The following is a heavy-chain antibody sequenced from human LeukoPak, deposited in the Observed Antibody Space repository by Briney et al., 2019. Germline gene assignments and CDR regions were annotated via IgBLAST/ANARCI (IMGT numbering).Heavy chain of an antibody. V-gene: IGHV3-23*01. CDR3: ARDETPTRDCGRAPCYFDAFDI. CDR2: ISGSGGST. Sequence: PGGSLRLSCAASGFTFSSYAMSWVRQTPGKGLEWVSAISGSGGSTYYADSVKGRFTISRDNAKNSLYLQMNSLRVEDTAVYYCARDETPTRDCGRAPCYFDAFDIWGQGTMVTVSS. D-gene: IGHD2-21*01. J-gene: IGHJ3*02. CDR1: GFTFSSYA.